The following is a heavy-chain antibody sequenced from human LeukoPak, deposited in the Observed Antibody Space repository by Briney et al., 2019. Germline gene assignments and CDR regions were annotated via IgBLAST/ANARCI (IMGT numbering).Heavy chain of an antibody. CDR3: ARVVSSSWEWRLDP. CDR2: INPNSGGT. V-gene: IGHV1-2*02. D-gene: IGHD6-13*01. Sequence: ASVKVSCKASGYTFTGYYMHWVRQAPGQGLEWMGWINPNSGGTNYAQKFQGRVTMTRDTSISTAYMELSRLRSDETAVYYCARVVSSSWEWRLDPWGQGTLVTVSS. J-gene: IGHJ5*02. CDR1: GYTFTGYY.